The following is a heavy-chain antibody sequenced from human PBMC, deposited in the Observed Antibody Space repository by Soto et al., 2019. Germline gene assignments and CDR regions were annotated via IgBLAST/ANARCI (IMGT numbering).Heavy chain of an antibody. CDR1: GFTFSSYE. D-gene: IGHD5-18*01. CDR2: ISSSGSTI. Sequence: GSLRLACAASGFTFSSYEMNWVRQAPGKGLEGVSYISSSGSTIYYADSVKGRFTISRDNAKNSLYLQMNSLRAEDTAVYYCARDSIQLWPGDYGGNPEDYWYYGMDVWGQGT. J-gene: IGHJ6*02. CDR3: ARDSIQLWPGDYGGNPEDYWYYGMDV. V-gene: IGHV3-48*03.